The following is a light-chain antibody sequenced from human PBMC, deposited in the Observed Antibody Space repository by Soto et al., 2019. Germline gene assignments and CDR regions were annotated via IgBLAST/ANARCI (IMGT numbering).Light chain of an antibody. V-gene: IGKV3-11*01. CDR2: DTS. J-gene: IGKJ4*01. CDR1: QSVSSY. Sequence: EIVLTQSPATLSLSPGERATLSCRASQSVSSYLAWYQQKPGRAPRLLMYDTSNRATGIPARFSGSGSGTDSTLTISSLEPEDFAVYFCQQRSNWPWTFGGGTKVEIK. CDR3: QQRSNWPWT.